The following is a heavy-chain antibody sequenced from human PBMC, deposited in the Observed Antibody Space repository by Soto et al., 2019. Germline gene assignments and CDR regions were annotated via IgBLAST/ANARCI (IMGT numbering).Heavy chain of an antibody. D-gene: IGHD3-3*01. CDR3: ARGFYDFWDGYYMDV. V-gene: IGHV4-34*01. J-gene: IGHJ6*03. CDR2: INHSGST. CDR1: GGSFSGYY. Sequence: SETLSLTCAVYGGSFSGYYWSWIRQPPGKGLEWIGEINHSGSTNYNPSLKSRVTISVDTSKNQFSLKLSSVTAADTAVYYCARGFYDFWDGYYMDVWGKGTTVTVSS.